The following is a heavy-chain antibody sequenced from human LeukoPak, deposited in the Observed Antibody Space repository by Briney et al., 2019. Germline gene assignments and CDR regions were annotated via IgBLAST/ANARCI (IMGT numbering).Heavy chain of an antibody. J-gene: IGHJ4*02. CDR2: IYPGDSDT. Sequence: GESLKISCKGSGYSFTSYWIGWVRQMPGKGLEWMGIIYPGDSDTRYSPSFQGQVTISADKSISTAYLQWSSLEASDTAMYYCARLPYPYASSQHFDYWGQGTLVTVSS. CDR1: GYSFTSYW. V-gene: IGHV5-51*01. D-gene: IGHD6-6*01. CDR3: ARLPYPYASSQHFDY.